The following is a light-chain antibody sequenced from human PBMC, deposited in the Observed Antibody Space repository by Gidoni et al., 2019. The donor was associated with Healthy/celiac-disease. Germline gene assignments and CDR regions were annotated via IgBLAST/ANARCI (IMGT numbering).Light chain of an antibody. CDR3: GTWDSSLSAGV. V-gene: IGLV1-51*01. CDR2: DNN. J-gene: IGLJ1*01. Sequence: QSVLTQPPSVSAAPGRKVTISCSGSSPNIGNNYVSWYQQLPGTAPKLLIYDNNKRPSGIPDRFSGSKSGTSATLGITGLQTGDEADYYCGTWDSSLSAGVFGTGTKVTVL. CDR1: SPNIGNNY.